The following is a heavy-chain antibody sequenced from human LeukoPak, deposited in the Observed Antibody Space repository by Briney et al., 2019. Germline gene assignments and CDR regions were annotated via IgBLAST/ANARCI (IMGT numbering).Heavy chain of an antibody. CDR1: GFTFNKYA. D-gene: IGHD5-12*01. V-gene: IGHV3-23*01. Sequence: PGGSLRLSCAASGFTFNKYAMNWVRQAPGKGLEWVSSIAGTGGSTYYADSVKGRFTLSRDNSKNTLYLQMNSLRAEDTAVYYCARDASDIVATTEGLDYWGQGTLVTVSS. CDR2: IAGTGGST. J-gene: IGHJ4*02. CDR3: ARDASDIVATTEGLDY.